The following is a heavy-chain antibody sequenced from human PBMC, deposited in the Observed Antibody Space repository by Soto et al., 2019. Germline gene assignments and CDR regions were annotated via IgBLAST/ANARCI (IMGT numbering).Heavy chain of an antibody. D-gene: IGHD1-26*01. J-gene: IGHJ4*02. V-gene: IGHV3-30-3*01. CDR1: GFTLSTYA. CDR2: ISYDGNNK. CDR3: AREGEGDADY. Sequence: QVQLVESGGGVVQPGRSLRLSCEASGFTLSTYAMQWVRHVPGKGLEWVAIISYDGNNKDYADSVKGRFIISRDNSKNTLYLQMNSLRVEDAAVYYCAREGEGDADYWGQGTLVTVSS.